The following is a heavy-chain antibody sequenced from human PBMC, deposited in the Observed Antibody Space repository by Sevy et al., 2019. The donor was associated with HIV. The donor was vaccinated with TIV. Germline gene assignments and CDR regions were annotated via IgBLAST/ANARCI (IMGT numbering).Heavy chain of an antibody. J-gene: IGHJ1*01. CDR2: ISYDGSNK. CDR3: ALERLSSNVAEYFQN. Sequence: GGSLRLSCAASGFTFSDYSMHWVRQAPGKGLEWVATISYDGSNKHYADSVKGRFTHSRDNSKNSLFLQMNSLRAEDTAVYYCALERLSSNVAEYFQNWGQGTLVTVSS. D-gene: IGHD1-1*01. V-gene: IGHV3-30-3*01. CDR1: GFTFSDYS.